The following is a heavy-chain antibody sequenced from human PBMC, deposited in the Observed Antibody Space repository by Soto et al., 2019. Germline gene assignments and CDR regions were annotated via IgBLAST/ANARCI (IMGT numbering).Heavy chain of an antibody. CDR2: IYYSGST. Sequence: SETLSLTCTVSGGSISSYYWSWIRQPPGKGLEWIGYIYYSGSTNYNPSLKSRVTISVDTSKNQFSLKLSSVTAADTAVYYCARDRSYYDSSGSYSPPYWGQGTLVTVSS. V-gene: IGHV4-59*01. CDR3: ARDRSYYDSSGSYSPPY. J-gene: IGHJ4*02. D-gene: IGHD3-22*01. CDR1: GGSISSYY.